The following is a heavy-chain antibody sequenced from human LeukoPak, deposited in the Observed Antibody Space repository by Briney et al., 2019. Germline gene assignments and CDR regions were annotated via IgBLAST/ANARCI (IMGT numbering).Heavy chain of an antibody. V-gene: IGHV3-30-3*01. CDR2: ISYDGSNK. J-gene: IGHJ4*02. CDR1: GFTFSSYA. CDR3: ARDGSGWSAY. D-gene: IGHD6-19*01. Sequence: PGGSLRLSCAASGFTFSSYAMHWVRQAPGKGLEWVAVISYDGSNKYYADSVKGRFTISRDNSKNTLYLQMNSLRAEDTAVYYCARDGSGWSAYWGQGTLVTVSS.